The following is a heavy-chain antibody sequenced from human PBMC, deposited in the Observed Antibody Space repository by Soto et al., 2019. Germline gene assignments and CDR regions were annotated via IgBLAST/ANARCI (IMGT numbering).Heavy chain of an antibody. CDR2: IIPIFGTA. V-gene: IGHV1-69*01. CDR1: GGTFSSYA. J-gene: IGHJ6*02. D-gene: IGHD1-7*01. Sequence: QVHLVQSGAEVKKPGSSVKVSCKASGGTFSSYAISWVRKAPGQALEWMGGIIPIFGTANYAQKFQGRVTITADESTSTAYMELSSLRSEDTAVYYCERHYVTGTTSTYYYYYGMDVWGQGTTVTVSS. CDR3: ERHYVTGTTSTYYYYYGMDV.